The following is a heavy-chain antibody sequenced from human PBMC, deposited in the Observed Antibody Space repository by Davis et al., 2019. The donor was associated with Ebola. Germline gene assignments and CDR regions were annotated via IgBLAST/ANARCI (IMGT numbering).Heavy chain of an antibody. CDR1: GFTFSSYG. Sequence: GESLKISCAASGFTFSSYGMHWVRQAPGKGLEWVANIKQGGDEKYYVDSVKGRFTISRDNAKNTLYLQMNSLRVEDTAVYYCASYVVGWGQGTLVTISS. CDR2: IKQGGDEK. J-gene: IGHJ4*02. V-gene: IGHV3-7*01. D-gene: IGHD3-10*02. CDR3: ASYVVG.